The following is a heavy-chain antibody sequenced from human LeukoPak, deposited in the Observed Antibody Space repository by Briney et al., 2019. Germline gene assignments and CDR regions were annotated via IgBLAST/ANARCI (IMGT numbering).Heavy chain of an antibody. CDR1: GGCISRGDYY. CDR3: ARGKSKFDY. J-gene: IGHJ4*02. V-gene: IGHV4-30-4*01. Sequence: SETLSLTCTVSGGCISRGDYYWSWIRQPPGKGLEWIGYIYYSGSTDYNPSLKSRVTISVDTSKNQFSLKLSSVTAADTAVYYCARGKSKFDYWGQGTLVTVSS. CDR2: IYYSGST.